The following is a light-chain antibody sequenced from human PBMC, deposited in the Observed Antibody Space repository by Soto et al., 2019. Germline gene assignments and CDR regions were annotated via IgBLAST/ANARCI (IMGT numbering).Light chain of an antibody. CDR2: GAS. CDR1: QSVTGNY. J-gene: IGKJ4*01. CDR3: QQYNTYFSLT. V-gene: IGKV3-20*01. Sequence: VLTQSPGTLSLSPGERATLSCGASQSVTGNYLAWYQQKPGQAPRLLIFGASTRATGIPDRFSGSGSGTDFTLTISGLQPEDFASYYCQQYNTYFSLTFGGGTKVDIK.